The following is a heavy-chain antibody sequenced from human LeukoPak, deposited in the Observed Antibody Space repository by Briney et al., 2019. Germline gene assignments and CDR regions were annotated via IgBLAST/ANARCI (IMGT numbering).Heavy chain of an antibody. J-gene: IGHJ4*02. Sequence: GGSLRLSCAASGFTFSSYAMSWVRQAPGKGLEWVSAISGSGGSTYYADSVKGRFTISRDNSKNTLSLQMNSLRAEDTAVYYCARDHCTNGVCYSDYWGQGTLVTVST. CDR1: GFTFSSYA. D-gene: IGHD2-8*01. CDR3: ARDHCTNGVCYSDY. V-gene: IGHV3-23*01. CDR2: ISGSGGST.